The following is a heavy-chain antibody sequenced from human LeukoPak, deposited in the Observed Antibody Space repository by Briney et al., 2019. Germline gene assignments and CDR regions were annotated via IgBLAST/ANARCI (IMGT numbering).Heavy chain of an antibody. J-gene: IGHJ6*03. CDR3: ARDGKPMYHDILTGYHHYYYYMDV. CDR2: INYSGNT. D-gene: IGHD3-9*01. V-gene: IGHV4-59*01. Sequence: PSETLSLTCTVSGGSISNYYWSWIRQPPGKGLEWIGYINYSGNTNYNPSLKSRVTISVDTSKNQFSLKLSSVTAADTAVYYCARDGKPMYHDILTGYHHYYYYMDVWGKGTTVTVSS. CDR1: GGSISNYY.